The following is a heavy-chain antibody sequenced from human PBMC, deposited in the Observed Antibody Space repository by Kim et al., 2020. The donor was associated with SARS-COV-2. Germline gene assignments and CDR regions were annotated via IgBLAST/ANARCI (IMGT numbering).Heavy chain of an antibody. CDR3: ARDGYDILTGYYRGADY. V-gene: IGHV3-48*02. CDR1: GFTFSSYS. D-gene: IGHD3-9*01. Sequence: GGSLRLSCAASGFTFSSYSMNWVRQAPGKGLEWVSYISSSSSTIYYADSVKGRFTISRDNAKNSLYLQMNSLRDEDTAVYYCARDGYDILTGYYRGADYWGQGTLVTVSS. CDR2: ISSSSSTI. J-gene: IGHJ4*02.